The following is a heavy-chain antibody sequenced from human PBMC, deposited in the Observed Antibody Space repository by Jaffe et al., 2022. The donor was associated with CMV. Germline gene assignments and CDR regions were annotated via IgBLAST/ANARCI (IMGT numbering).Heavy chain of an antibody. CDR1: GGSVSSGSYY. D-gene: IGHD3-10*01. J-gene: IGHJ6*02. V-gene: IGHV4-61*01. Sequence: QVQLQESGPGLVKPSETLSLTCTVSGGSVSSGSYYWSWIRQPPGKGLEWIGYIYYSGSTNYNPSLKSRVTISVDTSKNQFSLKLSSVTAADTAVYYCAREVGDYYGSGTLGYYYYGMDVWGQGTTVTVSS. CDR2: IYYSGST. CDR3: AREVGDYYGSGTLGYYYYGMDV.